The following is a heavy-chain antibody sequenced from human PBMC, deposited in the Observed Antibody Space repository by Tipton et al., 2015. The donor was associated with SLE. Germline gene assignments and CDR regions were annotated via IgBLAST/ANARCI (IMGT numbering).Heavy chain of an antibody. D-gene: IGHD6-13*01. CDR3: ARDGLASSWVGAFDI. V-gene: IGHV4-59*11. J-gene: IGHJ3*02. CDR2: IYYSGST. Sequence: TLSLTCTVSGGSISSHYWSWIRQPPGKGLEWIGYIYYSGSTNYNPSLKSRVTISVDTSKNQFSLKLSSVTAAATAVSYCARDGLASSWVGAFDIWGQGTMVTVSS. CDR1: GGSISSHY.